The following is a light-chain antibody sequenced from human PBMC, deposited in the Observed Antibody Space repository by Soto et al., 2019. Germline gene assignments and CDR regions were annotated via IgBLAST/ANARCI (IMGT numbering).Light chain of an antibody. CDR3: QQYNKWPPTWT. V-gene: IGKV3-15*01. Sequence: EIVMTQSPATLSVSPGERATLSCRASQSVSSNLAWYQQKPGQAPRLLIYGASTRATGIPARFSGSGAVTEFALTISSLQSEDFAVYYCQQYNKWPPTWTFGQGTKVDIK. J-gene: IGKJ1*01. CDR1: QSVSSN. CDR2: GAS.